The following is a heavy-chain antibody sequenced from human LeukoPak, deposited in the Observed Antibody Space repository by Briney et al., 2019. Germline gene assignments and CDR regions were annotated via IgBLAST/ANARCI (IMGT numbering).Heavy chain of an antibody. J-gene: IGHJ3*02. D-gene: IGHD6-6*01. CDR1: GGSINSGSYY. Sequence: SGTLSLTCTVSGGSINSGSYYWSWIRQPAGKGLEWIGRIYTSGSTNYNPSLKSRVTISVDTSKNQFSLKLSSVTAADTAVYYCARFSSSAFDIRGQETMVTVSS. CDR3: ARFSSSAFDI. CDR2: IYTSGST. V-gene: IGHV4-61*02.